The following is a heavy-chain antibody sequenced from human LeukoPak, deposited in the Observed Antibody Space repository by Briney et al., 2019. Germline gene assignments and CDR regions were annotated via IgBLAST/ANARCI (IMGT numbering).Heavy chain of an antibody. Sequence: SVKVSCKASGGTFSSYAISWVRQAPGQGLEWMGGIIPIFGTANYAQKFQGRVTITADKSTSTTYMELSSLRSEDTAVYYCARGALYPPDAFDIWGQGTMVTVSS. CDR3: ARGALYPPDAFDI. CDR1: GGTFSSYA. CDR2: IIPIFGTA. D-gene: IGHD3-3*01. V-gene: IGHV1-69*06. J-gene: IGHJ3*02.